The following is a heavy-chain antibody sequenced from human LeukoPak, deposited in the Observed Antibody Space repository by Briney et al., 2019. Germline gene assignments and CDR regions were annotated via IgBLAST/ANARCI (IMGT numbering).Heavy chain of an antibody. CDR2: IKEDGNGK. CDR1: GFTLSTYW. V-gene: IGHV3-7*04. CDR3: AGEVPGGATALDL. D-gene: IGHD1-26*01. Sequence: GVSLRLSCAASGFTLSTYWISWVRQAPGKGLEWVANIKEDGNGKNYVGSVKGRFTISRDNAKNSLYLQMNSLRPEDRAVYYCAGEVPGGATALDLWGQGTLVTVSS. J-gene: IGHJ5*02.